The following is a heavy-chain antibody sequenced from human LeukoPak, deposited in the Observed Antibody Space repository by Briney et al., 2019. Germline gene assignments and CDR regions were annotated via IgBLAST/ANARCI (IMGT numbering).Heavy chain of an antibody. CDR3: AKELLWFGEGANGMDV. CDR2: IGWNSGSI. CDR1: GFTFDDYA. J-gene: IGHJ6*02. Sequence: GRSLRLSCAPSGFTFDDYAMHWAPQAPGKGLEWVSGIGWNSGSIGYADSVKGRFTISRDNAKNSLYLQMNSLRAEDTALYYCAKELLWFGEGANGMDVWGQGTTVTVSS. V-gene: IGHV3-9*01. D-gene: IGHD3-10*01.